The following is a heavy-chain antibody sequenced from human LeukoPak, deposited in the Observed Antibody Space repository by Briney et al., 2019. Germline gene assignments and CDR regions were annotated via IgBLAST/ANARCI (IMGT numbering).Heavy chain of an antibody. J-gene: IGHJ6*03. CDR3: AREGGDYYYYYMDV. CDR2: INPNSGGT. Sequence: ASVKVSCKASGYTFTGYYMHWVRQAPGQGLEWMGWINPNSGGTNYAQKFQGRVTMTRDTSISTAYMELSRLRSDDTAMYYCAREGGDYYYYYMDVWGKGTTVTVSS. V-gene: IGHV1-2*02. D-gene: IGHD1-26*01. CDR1: GYTFTGYY.